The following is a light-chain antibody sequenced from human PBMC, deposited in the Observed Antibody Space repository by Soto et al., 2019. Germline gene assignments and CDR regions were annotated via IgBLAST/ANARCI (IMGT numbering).Light chain of an antibody. V-gene: IGLV2-14*03. CDR2: DVS. CDR1: SSDVGDYNY. CDR3: SSYSSSSTLMV. Sequence: QSVLTQPASVSGSPGQSITISCNGTSSDVGDYNYVSWYQQHPGKAPKVMIYDVSSRPSGVSHRFSGSKSDNTASLTISGLQADDEADYYCSSYSSSSTLMVFGGGTKLTVL. J-gene: IGLJ2*01.